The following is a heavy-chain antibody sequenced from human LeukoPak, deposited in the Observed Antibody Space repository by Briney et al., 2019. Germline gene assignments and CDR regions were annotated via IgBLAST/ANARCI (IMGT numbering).Heavy chain of an antibody. V-gene: IGHV3-7*03. Sequence: GGSLRLSCAASGFTFSSYWMSWVRQAPGKGLEWVANIKQDGSEKYYVDSVKGRFTISGDNSKDTLYLQMNSLRAEDTAVYYCAKDSRITIFGVVTHLKYNWFDPWGQGTLVTVSS. J-gene: IGHJ5*02. D-gene: IGHD3-3*01. CDR2: IKQDGSEK. CDR1: GFTFSSYW. CDR3: AKDSRITIFGVVTHLKYNWFDP.